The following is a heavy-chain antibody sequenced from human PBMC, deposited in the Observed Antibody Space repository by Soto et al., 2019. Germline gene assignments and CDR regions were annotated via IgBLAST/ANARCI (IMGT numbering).Heavy chain of an antibody. CDR1: GGTFSSYA. V-gene: IGHV1-69*13. CDR3: AITTGGIGPTYYYYGMGV. D-gene: IGHD1-1*01. Sequence: SVKVSCKASGGTFSSYAISCVRQAPGQGPEWMGGIVPIFGKPNYAQKFQARVTMTADESTSTAYMELSSLRSEDTAMYYCAITTGGIGPTYYYYGMGVWGQGTTGTGSS. CDR2: IVPIFGKP. J-gene: IGHJ6*02.